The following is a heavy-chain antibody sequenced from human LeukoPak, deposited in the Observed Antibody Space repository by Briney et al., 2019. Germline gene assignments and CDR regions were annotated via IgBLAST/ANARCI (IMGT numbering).Heavy chain of an antibody. Sequence: PGRSLRLSCAASGFTVSSNYMSWVRQAPGKGLEWLSVIYSGSSTYYADSVKGPFTISRNNSKNTLYLQMNSLRAEDTAVYYCALLYGSQTKIDCWGQGTLVTVSS. CDR1: GFTVSSNY. D-gene: IGHD6-13*01. CDR3: ALLYGSQTKIDC. V-gene: IGHV3-53*01. J-gene: IGHJ4*02. CDR2: IYSGSST.